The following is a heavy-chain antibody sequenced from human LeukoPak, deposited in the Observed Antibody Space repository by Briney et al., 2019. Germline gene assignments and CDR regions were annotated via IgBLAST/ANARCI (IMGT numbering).Heavy chain of an antibody. CDR1: GGSISGYY. CDR2: IYYSGST. V-gene: IGHV4-59*01. J-gene: IGHJ4*02. D-gene: IGHD3-16*02. Sequence: SETLSLTCSVSGGSISGYYWSWIRLPPGKGLEWVGYIYYSGSTNYNPSLKSRVTMSVDTSKNHFSLNLSSVTAADTAVYYCARLSYDAVWGSYRPLFDSWGQGTLATVPS. CDR3: ARLSYDAVWGSYRPLFDS.